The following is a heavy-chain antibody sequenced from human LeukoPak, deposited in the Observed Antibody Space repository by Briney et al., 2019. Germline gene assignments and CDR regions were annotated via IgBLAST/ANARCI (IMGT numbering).Heavy chain of an antibody. CDR1: GGSFSGYY. CDR3: ARKYGDYVRGNWFDP. V-gene: IGHV4-59*01. CDR2: IYYSGST. D-gene: IGHD4-17*01. Sequence: SETLSLTCAVYGGSFSGYYWSWIRQPPGKGLEWIGYIYYSGSTNYNPSLKSRVTISVDTSKNQFSLKLSSVTAADTAVYYCARKYGDYVRGNWFDPWGQGTLVTVSS. J-gene: IGHJ5*02.